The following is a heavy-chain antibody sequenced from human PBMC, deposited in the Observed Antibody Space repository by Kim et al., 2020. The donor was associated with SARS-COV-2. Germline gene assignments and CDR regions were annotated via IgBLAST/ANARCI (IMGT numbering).Heavy chain of an antibody. V-gene: IGHV4-59*01. CDR2: IYYSGST. CDR1: GGSISSYY. D-gene: IGHD5-18*01. CDR3: ARGSDTAIQFDP. J-gene: IGHJ5*02. Sequence: SETLSLTCTVSGGSISSYYWSWIRQPPGKGLEWIGYIYYSGSTNYNPCLKSRVTISVDTSKNQFSLKLSSVTAADTAVYYCARGSDTAIQFDPWGQGTLVTVSS.